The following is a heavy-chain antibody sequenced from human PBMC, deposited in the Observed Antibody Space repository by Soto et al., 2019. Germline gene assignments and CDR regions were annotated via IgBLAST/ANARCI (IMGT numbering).Heavy chain of an antibody. J-gene: IGHJ6*02. D-gene: IGHD3-9*01. CDR1: GFIFNNYA. CDR2: ISAGGGSP. V-gene: IGHV3-23*01. CDR3: ARDYDENYDILTGINRFYYYGMDV. Sequence: GGSLRLSCAASGFIFNNYAMSWVRQAPGKGLEWVSFISAGGGSPNYADSVKGRFTISRDNAKNSLYLQMNSLRAEDTAVYYCARDYDENYDILTGINRFYYYGMDVWGQGTTVTVSS.